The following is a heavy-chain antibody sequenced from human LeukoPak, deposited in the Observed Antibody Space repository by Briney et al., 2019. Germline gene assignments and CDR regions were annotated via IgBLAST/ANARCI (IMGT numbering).Heavy chain of an antibody. CDR3: GKAYYDILAGYYKPVDY. V-gene: IGHV3-30*18. D-gene: IGHD3-9*01. CDR1: GFTFSSYG. Sequence: TGGSLRLSCAASGFTFSSYGLHWVRQAPVKGLEWVAVISYDGSNKYYADSVKGRFTISRDNSKNTLYLQMNSLRAEDTAVYYCGKAYYDILAGYYKPVDYWGQGTLVTVSS. CDR2: ISYDGSNK. J-gene: IGHJ4*02.